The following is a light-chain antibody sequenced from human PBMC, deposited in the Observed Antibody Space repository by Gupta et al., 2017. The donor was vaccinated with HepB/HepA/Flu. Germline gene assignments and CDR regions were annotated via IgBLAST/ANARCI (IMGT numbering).Light chain of an antibody. CDR2: WAS. CDR3: QQYYSTPQWT. V-gene: IGKV4-1*01. J-gene: IGKJ1*01. Sequence: DIVMTQSPDSLAASLGERATINCKSSQSVLYSSNNKNYLAWYQQKPGQPPKLLIYWASTREAGVPDRFSGSGSGTDFTLTISSLQAEDVAVYYCQQYYSTPQWTFGQGTKVEIK. CDR1: QSVLYSSNNKNY.